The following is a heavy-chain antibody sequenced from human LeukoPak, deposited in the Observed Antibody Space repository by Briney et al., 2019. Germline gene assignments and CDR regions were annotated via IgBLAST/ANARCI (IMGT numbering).Heavy chain of an antibody. J-gene: IGHJ6*03. CDR1: GFTFSDYS. D-gene: IGHD2-15*01. V-gene: IGHV3-21*01. Sequence: GGSLILSCAASGFTFSDYSMNWVRQAPGKGLEWVSSISSSSTYIYYADSVKGRFTISRDNAKNSLYLQMSSLRAEDTAVYYCAKDGYSSASSFHYYYYMDVWGKGTTVTVSS. CDR3: AKDGYSSASSFHYYYYMDV. CDR2: ISSSSTYI.